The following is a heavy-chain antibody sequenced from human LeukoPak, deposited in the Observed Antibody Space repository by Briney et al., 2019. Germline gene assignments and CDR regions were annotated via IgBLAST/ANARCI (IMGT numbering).Heavy chain of an antibody. Sequence: SLRLSCAASGFTFDDYAMHWVRQAPGKGLEWVSGISWNSGSIGYADSVKGRFTISRDNAKNSLYLQMNSLRAEDTALYYCAKGYCSSTSCYIYYFDYWGQGTLVTVSS. CDR2: ISWNSGSI. CDR1: GFTFDDYA. D-gene: IGHD2-2*02. CDR3: AKGYCSSTSCYIYYFDY. V-gene: IGHV3-9*01. J-gene: IGHJ4*02.